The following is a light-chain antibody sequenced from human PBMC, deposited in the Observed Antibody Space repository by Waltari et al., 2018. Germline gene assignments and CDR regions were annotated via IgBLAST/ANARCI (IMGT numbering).Light chain of an antibody. Sequence: DIVMTQSPDSLAVSLGERATINCKSSQNSLHTSNNLNHLAWYQQKPGQPPKLLISWASIRQFGVPARFSGGGSGTDFTLTIASLQAEDVAIYYCQQYYSAVTFGGGTKVEIK. CDR1: QNSLHTSNNLNH. J-gene: IGKJ4*01. CDR2: WAS. V-gene: IGKV4-1*01. CDR3: QQYYSAVT.